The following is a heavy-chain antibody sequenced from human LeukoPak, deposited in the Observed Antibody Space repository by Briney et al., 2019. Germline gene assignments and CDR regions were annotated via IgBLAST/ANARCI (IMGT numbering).Heavy chain of an antibody. Sequence: RGSLRHSCAPPRFTFTMYEMNGGCQAPGERREWISYISIGGRTIYYADSVRGRFTISRDNAKNSLYLQMNSLRAEDTAVYFCARSGYCFDFWGQGTLVTVSS. V-gene: IGHV3-48*03. CDR3: ARSGYCFDF. CDR2: ISIGGRTI. D-gene: IGHD2-2*03. J-gene: IGHJ4*02. CDR1: RFTFTMYE.